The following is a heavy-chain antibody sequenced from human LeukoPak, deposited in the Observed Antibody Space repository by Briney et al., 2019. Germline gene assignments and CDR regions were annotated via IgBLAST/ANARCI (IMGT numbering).Heavy chain of an antibody. CDR1: GFTFSSYW. CDR3: ARDCSGGSCYLYFQH. Sequence: RGSLRLSCAASGFTFSSYWMSWVRQAPGKGLEWVAKIKADGGEKDHVASVKGRFTISRDNAKNSLYLQMNSLRAEDTAVYYCARDCSGGSCYLYFQHWGQGTLVTVSS. J-gene: IGHJ1*01. CDR2: IKADGGEK. V-gene: IGHV3-7*03. D-gene: IGHD2-15*01.